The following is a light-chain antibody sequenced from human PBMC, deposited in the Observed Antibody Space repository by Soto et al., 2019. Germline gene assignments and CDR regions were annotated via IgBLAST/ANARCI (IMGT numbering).Light chain of an antibody. CDR2: DVN. J-gene: IGLJ1*01. V-gene: IGLV2-14*03. Sequence: QSALTQPASVSGSPGQSITISCTGTSSDIGAFTFVSWYQQHPGKVPKLMIFDVNRRPSGVSDRFSGSKSGNTASLTISGLQAEDEGDYYCGSYTISSTHVLGSGTKVTVL. CDR1: SSDIGAFTF. CDR3: GSYTISSTHV.